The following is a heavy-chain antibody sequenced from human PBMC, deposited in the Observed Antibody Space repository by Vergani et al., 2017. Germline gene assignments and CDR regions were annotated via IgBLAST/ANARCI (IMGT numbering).Heavy chain of an antibody. Sequence: EVQLVESGGGLVQPGGSLRLSCAASGFTFSSYEMNWVRQAPGKGLEWVSYISSSGSTIYYADSVKGRFTISRDNAKNSLYLQMNSLRAEDTAVYYCARGEKQQLVGAEYFQHWGQGTLVTVSS. CDR1: GFTFSSYE. D-gene: IGHD6-13*01. CDR2: ISSSGSTI. V-gene: IGHV3-48*03. CDR3: ARGEKQQLVGAEYFQH. J-gene: IGHJ1*01.